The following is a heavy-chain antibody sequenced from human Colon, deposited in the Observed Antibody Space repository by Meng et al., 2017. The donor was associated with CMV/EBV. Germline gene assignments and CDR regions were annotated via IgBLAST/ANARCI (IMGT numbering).Heavy chain of an antibody. CDR2: ISYSGGTT. V-gene: IGHV3-23*01. D-gene: IGHD3-3*01. CDR3: AKDLEAGFLVWSLGCAMDV. Sequence: GGSLRLSCAASGFAFSNYGINWVRQAPGKGLEWVSVISYSGGTTKYADSVKGRFTVSRDDSKNTLYLQMNSLRVEDTATYYCAKDLEAGFLVWSLGCAMDVWGRGTTVTVSS. J-gene: IGHJ6*02. CDR1: GFAFSNYG.